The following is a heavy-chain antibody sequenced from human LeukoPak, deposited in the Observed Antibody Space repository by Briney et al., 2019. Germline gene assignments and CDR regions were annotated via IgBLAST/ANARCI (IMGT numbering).Heavy chain of an antibody. CDR3: AKARSGWVVAASDY. CDR1: GFTFSSHG. Sequence: GGTLRLSCVASGFTFSSHGMNWVRQAPGKGLEWVSGIIPSGHTTYYADSVQGRFTISRDNSKNTLYLQMNSLRAEDTAIYYCAKARSGWVVAASDYWGQGTLVTVSS. V-gene: IGHV3-23*01. J-gene: IGHJ4*02. CDR2: IIPSGHTT. D-gene: IGHD2-15*01.